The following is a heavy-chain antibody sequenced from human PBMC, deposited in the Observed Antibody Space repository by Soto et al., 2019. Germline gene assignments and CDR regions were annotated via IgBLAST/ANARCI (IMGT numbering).Heavy chain of an antibody. Sequence: ASVKVSCKASGYTFTGYYMHWVRQAPGQGLEWMGIINPNSGAANYAEKFQGRVTMTRDTSTATDYMELSSLSSEDTAVYYCAKGGYNYGFLFDCWGQGTLVTV. CDR3: AKGGYNYGFLFDC. V-gene: IGHV1-46*01. J-gene: IGHJ4*02. D-gene: IGHD5-18*01. CDR2: INPNSGAA. CDR1: GYTFTGYY.